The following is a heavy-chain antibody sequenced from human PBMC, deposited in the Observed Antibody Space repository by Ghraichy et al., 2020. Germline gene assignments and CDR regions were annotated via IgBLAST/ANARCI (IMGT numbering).Heavy chain of an antibody. CDR2: ISSSSSYI. V-gene: IGHV3-21*01. CDR1: GFTFSSYS. Sequence: GGSLRLSCAASGFTFSSYSMNWVRQAPGKGLALVSSISSSSSYIYYAYSVKGRFTISRDNAKNSLYLQMNSLRAEDTAVYYCAGDRGAAARTISPDSDYWGQGTLVTVSS. CDR3: AGDRGAAARTISPDSDY. D-gene: IGHD6-13*01. J-gene: IGHJ4*02.